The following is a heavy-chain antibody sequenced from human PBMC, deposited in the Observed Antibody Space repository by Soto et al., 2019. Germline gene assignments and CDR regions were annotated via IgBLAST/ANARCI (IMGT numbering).Heavy chain of an antibody. D-gene: IGHD2-2*01. Sequence: EVQLLESGGGLVQPGGSLRLSCAASGFTFSSYAMSWVRQAPGKGLEWVSAISGSGGSTYYADSVKGRFTISRDNSKNTLYLQMNSLRAEEKAVYYCAKGLKVIAGAIVVVPAAWDYWGQGTLVTVSS. V-gene: IGHV3-23*01. J-gene: IGHJ4*02. CDR3: AKGLKVIAGAIVVVPAAWDY. CDR2: ISGSGGST. CDR1: GFTFSSYA.